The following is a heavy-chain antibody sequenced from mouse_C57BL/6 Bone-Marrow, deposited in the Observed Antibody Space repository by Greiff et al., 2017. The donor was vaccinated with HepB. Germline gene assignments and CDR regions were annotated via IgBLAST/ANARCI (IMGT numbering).Heavy chain of an antibody. V-gene: IGHV5-16*01. D-gene: IGHD2-12*01. CDR2: INYDGSST. CDR3: ARDRGVTTWYFDV. CDR1: GFTFSDYY. J-gene: IGHJ1*03. Sequence: DVKLVESEGGLVQPGSSMKLSCTASGFTFSDYYMAWVRQVPEKGLEWVANINYDGSSTYYLDSLKSRFIISRDNAKNILYLQMSSLKSEDTATYYCARDRGVTTWYFDVWGTGTTVTVSS.